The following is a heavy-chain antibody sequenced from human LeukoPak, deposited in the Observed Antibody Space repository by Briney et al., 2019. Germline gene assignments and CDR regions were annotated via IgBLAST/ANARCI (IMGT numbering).Heavy chain of an antibody. D-gene: IGHD1-26*01. CDR2: ISLAGQT. CDR3: SREGGPFCPFGY. J-gene: IGHJ4*02. CDR1: GGSISGTNW. V-gene: IGHV4/OR15-8*02. Sequence: PSETLSLTCGVFGGSISGTNWWSWVRQPPGQGLEWIGEISLAGQTNYNPSLNGRVTMSLDKSSNQLSLHLTSVTAADTATYFCSREGGPFCPFGYWGQGTLVIVSS.